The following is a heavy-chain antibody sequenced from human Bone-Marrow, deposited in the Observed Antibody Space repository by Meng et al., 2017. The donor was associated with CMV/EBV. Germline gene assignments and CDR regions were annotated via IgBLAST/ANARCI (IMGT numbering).Heavy chain of an antibody. CDR1: GYTFTTYY. J-gene: IGHJ4*02. CDR3: ARGAYYGGNSKVFSY. CDR2: MNPNSGGT. D-gene: IGHD4-23*01. Sequence: ASVKVSCKASGYTFTTYYLHWVRQAPGQGLEWMGWMNPNSGGTNYAQKFQGRVTMTRDTSISTAYMELSRLRSDDTAVYYCARGAYYGGNSKVFSYWGQGTLVTVSS. V-gene: IGHV1-2*02.